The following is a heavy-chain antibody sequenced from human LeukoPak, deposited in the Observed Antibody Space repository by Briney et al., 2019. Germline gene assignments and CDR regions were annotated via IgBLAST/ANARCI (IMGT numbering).Heavy chain of an antibody. CDR1: GGSFSPAH. CDR2: ICDNGHT. Sequence: SETLSLTCTFSGGSFSPAHWSWIRQPPGKGLEWIGVICDNGHTDYNPSLPSQVTISVATSKRQFSLKLSSLAAADTAVYYCATGRDPYKTGHWGQGTLVTVSS. D-gene: IGHD3-10*01. CDR3: ATGRDPYKTGH. J-gene: IGHJ4*02. V-gene: IGHV4-59*01.